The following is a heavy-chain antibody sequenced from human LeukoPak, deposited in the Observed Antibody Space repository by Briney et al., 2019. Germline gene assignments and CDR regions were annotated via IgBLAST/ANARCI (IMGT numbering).Heavy chain of an antibody. CDR2: VYYSGTT. D-gene: IGHD3-22*01. J-gene: IGHJ4*02. CDR1: GGSISSGSYY. V-gene: IGHV4-39*01. Sequence: PSETLSLTCNVSGGSISSGSYYWGWIRRPPGKGLEWIGSVYYSGTTYYNPSFKSRITISVDTSKNQFSLKVSSVTATDTAVYYCASLDSSGYLYWGQGTLVTVSS. CDR3: ASLDSSGYLY.